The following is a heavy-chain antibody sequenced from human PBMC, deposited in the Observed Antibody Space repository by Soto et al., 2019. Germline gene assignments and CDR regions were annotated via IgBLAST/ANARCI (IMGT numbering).Heavy chain of an antibody. V-gene: IGHV4-4*07. D-gene: IGHD6-19*01. CDR3: ARDMPPVVAVDAN. CDR1: GGAISGYF. J-gene: IGHJ4*02. Sequence: SETLSLTCTVSGGAISGYFGSWIRQPAGKGEEGIGRIYSSGSTNYNPSLKSRVTMSIDTSKNQFSLKLSSVTSADTAVYYCARDMPPVVAVDANWGQGTLVTVSS. CDR2: IYSSGST.